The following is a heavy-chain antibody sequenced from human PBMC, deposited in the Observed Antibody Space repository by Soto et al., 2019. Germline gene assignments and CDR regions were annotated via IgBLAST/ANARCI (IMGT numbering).Heavy chain of an antibody. CDR2: ISYDGSNK. V-gene: IGHV3-30-3*01. J-gene: IGHJ4*02. D-gene: IGHD6-19*01. CDR1: GFTFSSYA. Sequence: QVQLVESGGGVVQPGRSLRLSCAASGFTFSSYAIHWVRQAPGKGLEWVAVISYDGSNKYYADSMKGRFTISRDNCKNTVYLQMDSLRAEDTAVYYCAREQWLVLPDYWGQGTLVTVSS. CDR3: AREQWLVLPDY.